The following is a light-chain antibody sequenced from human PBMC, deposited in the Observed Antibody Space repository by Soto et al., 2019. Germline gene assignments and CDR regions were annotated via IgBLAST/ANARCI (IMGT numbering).Light chain of an antibody. V-gene: IGKV3-11*01. Sequence: ELVLTQSPATLSFSPGERATLSCRASLSVSSYLAWYQQLSGQSPRLLIYDVSSRATGIPARFSGSGSGTDFTLTISSLEPEDFAVYYCQQRSNWLITFGQGSRLEI. J-gene: IGKJ5*01. CDR1: LSVSSY. CDR3: QQRSNWLIT. CDR2: DVS.